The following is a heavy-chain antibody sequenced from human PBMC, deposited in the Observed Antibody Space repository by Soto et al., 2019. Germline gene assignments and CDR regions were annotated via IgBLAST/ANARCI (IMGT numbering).Heavy chain of an antibody. J-gene: IGHJ3*02. CDR3: ARRLDTAMVTGAFDI. D-gene: IGHD5-18*01. Sequence: ASVKVSCKASGYTFTSCYMHWVRQAPGQGLEWMRIVNPSGGSTSYAQKFQGRVTMTRDTSTSTVYMELSSLRSEDTAVYYCARRLDTAMVTGAFDIWGQGTMVTVSS. V-gene: IGHV1-46*01. CDR1: GYTFTSCY. CDR2: VNPSGGST.